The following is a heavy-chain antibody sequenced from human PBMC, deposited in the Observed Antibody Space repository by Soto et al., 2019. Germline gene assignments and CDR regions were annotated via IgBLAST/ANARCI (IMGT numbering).Heavy chain of an antibody. V-gene: IGHV1-69*02. CDR2: IIPIQGKA. CDR3: AKSLLFVDHGYMDV. J-gene: IGHJ6*03. D-gene: IGHD2-21*01. Sequence: QVQLVQSGAELKKPGSSVKVSCEASGGSFTSYSFTWVRQAPGQGLEWMGRIIPIQGKANYALKFQDRVTITADRSTRTVYMELTSLRPEGTAGYFCAKSLLFVDHGYMDVWGQGSTVTLSS. CDR1: GGSFTSYS.